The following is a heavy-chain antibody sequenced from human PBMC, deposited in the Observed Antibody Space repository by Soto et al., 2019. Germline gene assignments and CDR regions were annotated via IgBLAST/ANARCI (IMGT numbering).Heavy chain of an antibody. CDR2: ISAYNGNT. J-gene: IGHJ4*02. V-gene: IGHV1-18*01. D-gene: IGHD3-22*01. CDR3: ARVTHLVGYCYDSSGYYYSLFDY. CDR1: GGTFSSYA. Sequence: ASVKVSCKASGGTFSSYAISWVRQAPGQGHEWMGGISAYNGNTNYAQKLQGRVTMTTDTSTSTAYMELRSLRSDDTAVYYCARVTHLVGYCYDSSGYYYSLFDYWGQGTLVTVSS.